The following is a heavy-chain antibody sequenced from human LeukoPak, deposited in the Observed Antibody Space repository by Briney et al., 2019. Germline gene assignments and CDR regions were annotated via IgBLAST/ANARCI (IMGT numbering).Heavy chain of an antibody. CDR1: GITLNSYA. D-gene: IGHD4-17*01. Sequence: GGSLRLSCTASGITLNSYAMSWVRQAPGKGLEWVSGISSSGGNTYYADSAKGRFTVSRDNSKNTLYLQMNSLSAEDTAVYYCAQRGTVTRGFDYWGQGTLVTVSS. V-gene: IGHV3-23*01. CDR3: AQRGTVTRGFDY. CDR2: ISSSGGNT. J-gene: IGHJ4*02.